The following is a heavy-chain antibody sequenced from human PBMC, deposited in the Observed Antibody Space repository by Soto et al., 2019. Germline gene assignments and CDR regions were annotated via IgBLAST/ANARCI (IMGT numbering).Heavy chain of an antibody. V-gene: IGHV1-18*01. J-gene: IGHJ4*02. CDR3: ARDGIQLWDAVLDY. CDR2: ISGYNGNA. D-gene: IGHD5-18*01. CDR1: GYTCSSHG. Sequence: ASVKVSCKASGYTCSSHGIIWVRQALGQGLEWMGWISGYNGNAKYAQRFQGRVTMTTDTSTSTVYMELRSLRSDDTAVYYCARDGIQLWDAVLDYWGQGTLVTVSS.